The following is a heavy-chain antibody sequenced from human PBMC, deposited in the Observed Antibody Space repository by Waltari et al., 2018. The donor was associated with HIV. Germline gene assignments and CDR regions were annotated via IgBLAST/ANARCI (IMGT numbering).Heavy chain of an antibody. Sequence: QVQLVQSGAEVKKPGASVKVSCKASGYTFTGYYMHWVRQAPGQGLEWMGWINPNSGGTNYAQKFQGWVTMTRDTSISTAYMELSRLRSDDTAVYYCARSAKEKWWQTSDNYFDYWGQGTLVTVSS. CDR3: ARSAKEKWWQTSDNYFDY. CDR2: INPNSGGT. J-gene: IGHJ4*02. D-gene: IGHD2-15*01. V-gene: IGHV1-2*04. CDR1: GYTFTGYY.